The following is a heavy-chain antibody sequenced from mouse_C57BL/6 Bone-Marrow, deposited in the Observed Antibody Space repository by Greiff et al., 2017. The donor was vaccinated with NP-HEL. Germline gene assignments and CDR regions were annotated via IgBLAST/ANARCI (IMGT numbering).Heavy chain of an antibody. CDR2: IYPGDGDT. J-gene: IGHJ4*01. Sequence: VMLVESGAELVKPGASVKISCKASGYAFSSYWMNWVKQRPGKGLEWIGQIYPGDGDTNYTGKFKGKATLTADKSSSTAYMQLSSLTSEDSAVYFCARWRYFGMDYWGQGTSVTVSS. CDR3: ARWRYFGMDY. CDR1: GYAFSSYW. D-gene: IGHD1-1*01. V-gene: IGHV1-80*01.